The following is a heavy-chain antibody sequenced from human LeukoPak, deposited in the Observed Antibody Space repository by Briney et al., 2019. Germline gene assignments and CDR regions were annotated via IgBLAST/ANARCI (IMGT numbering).Heavy chain of an antibody. J-gene: IGHJ4*02. CDR1: GGSISSSSYY. CDR2: IYYSGST. D-gene: IGHD1-26*01. Sequence: PSETLSLTCTVSGGSISSSSYYWGWIRQPPGKGLEWIGSIYYSGSTYYNPSLKSRVTISVDTSKNQFSLKLSSVTAADTAVYYCARGFRGYSGSRSANWGQGTLVTVSS. V-gene: IGHV4-39*07. CDR3: ARGFRGYSGSRSAN.